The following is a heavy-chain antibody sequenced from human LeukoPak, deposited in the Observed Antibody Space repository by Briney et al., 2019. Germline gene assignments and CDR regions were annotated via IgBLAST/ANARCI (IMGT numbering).Heavy chain of an antibody. V-gene: IGHV4-39*07. CDR3: ARGIITIFGVPNNWFDP. Sequence: SETLSLTCPVSGGSISSSSYYWGWIRQPPGKGLEWIGSIYYSGSTYYNPSLKSRVTISVDTSKNQFSLKLSSVTAADTAVYYCARGIITIFGVPNNWFDPWGQGTLVTVSS. CDR1: GGSISSSSYY. D-gene: IGHD3-3*01. J-gene: IGHJ5*02. CDR2: IYYSGST.